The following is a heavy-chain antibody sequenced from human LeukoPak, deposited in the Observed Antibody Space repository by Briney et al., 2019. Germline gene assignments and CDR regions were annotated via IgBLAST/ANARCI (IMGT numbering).Heavy chain of an antibody. D-gene: IGHD2-21*01. V-gene: IGHV3-23*01. CDR1: GFTFSSYG. J-gene: IGHJ3*02. CDR3: AKTYMWSVDAFHI. CDR2: ITARADST. Sequence: GGSLRLSCAASGFTFSSYGMHWVRQAPGKGLEWVSGITARADSTYCADSVKGRVTISRDNSKNTLFLQLNSLRAEDAAVYYCAKTYMWSVDAFHIWGQGTMVTVSS.